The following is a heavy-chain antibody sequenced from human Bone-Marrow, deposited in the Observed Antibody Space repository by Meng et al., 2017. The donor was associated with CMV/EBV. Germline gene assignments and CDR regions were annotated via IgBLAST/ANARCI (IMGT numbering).Heavy chain of an antibody. V-gene: IGHV3-7*01. Sequence: GESLKISCAASGFTFSSYWMTWVRQAPGKGLEWVANIKPDGSEKNYVDSVKGRFTVSRDNAENSLYLQMNSLRGEDTALYYCGRDSRSRYTNSDYWGQGTLVTVSS. CDR1: GFTFSSYW. CDR2: IKPDGSEK. J-gene: IGHJ4*02. D-gene: IGHD4-23*01. CDR3: GRDSRSRYTNSDY.